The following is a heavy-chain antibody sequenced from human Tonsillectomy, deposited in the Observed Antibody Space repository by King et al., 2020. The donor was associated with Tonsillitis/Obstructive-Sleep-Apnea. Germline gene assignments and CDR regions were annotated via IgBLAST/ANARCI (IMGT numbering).Heavy chain of an antibody. Sequence: VQLVESGGGLIQPGGSLRLSCAASGFTVSSNYMSWVRQAPGKGLEWVSVIYSGGSTYYADSVKGRFTISRDNSKNTLYLQMNSLRAEDTAVYYCARDRRDGYNNPVYFDYWGQGTLVTVSS. CDR3: ARDRRDGYNNPVYFDY. J-gene: IGHJ4*02. V-gene: IGHV3-53*01. CDR1: GFTVSSNY. D-gene: IGHD5-24*01. CDR2: IYSGGST.